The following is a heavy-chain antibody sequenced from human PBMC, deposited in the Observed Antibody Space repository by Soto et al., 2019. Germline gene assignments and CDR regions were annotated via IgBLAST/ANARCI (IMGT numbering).Heavy chain of an antibody. CDR2: ISTSNGDT. CDR1: GYTFTNYN. V-gene: IGHV1-18*01. J-gene: IGHJ4*02. CDR3: ARDITGATGDY. D-gene: IGHD1-26*01. Sequence: ASVKVSCKASGYTFTNYNIFWVRQAPGQGLEWMGWISTSNGDTNYAQNFQGRVTMTTDTSTSTAYVELRSLRYDDTAVYYCARDITGATGDYWGQGTLVTVSS.